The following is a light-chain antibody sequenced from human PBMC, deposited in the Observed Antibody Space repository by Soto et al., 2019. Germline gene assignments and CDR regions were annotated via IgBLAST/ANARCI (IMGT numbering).Light chain of an antibody. Sequence: AIRMTQSPSSFSASTGDRVTITCRASQAISSYLAWYQQKPGKAPKLLIYAASTLQSGVPSRFSGSGSGTDFTLTISCLQSEDFATYYCQQYYGFPYTFGQGTKLEI. CDR2: AAS. CDR1: QAISSY. CDR3: QQYYGFPYT. J-gene: IGKJ2*01. V-gene: IGKV1-8*01.